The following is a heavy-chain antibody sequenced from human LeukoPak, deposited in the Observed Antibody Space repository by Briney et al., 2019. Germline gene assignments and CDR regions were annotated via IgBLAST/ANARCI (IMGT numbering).Heavy chain of an antibody. J-gene: IGHJ4*02. D-gene: IGHD3-10*01. V-gene: IGHV3-21*04. CDR3: AKRATSGSYYN. Sequence: GGSLRLSCAASGFTFSSYSMNWVRQAPGKGLEWVSSISSSSSYIYYADSVKGRFTISRDNSKNTLYLQMNSLRAEDTAVYYCAKRATSGSYYNWGQGTLVTVSS. CDR2: ISSSSSYI. CDR1: GFTFSSYS.